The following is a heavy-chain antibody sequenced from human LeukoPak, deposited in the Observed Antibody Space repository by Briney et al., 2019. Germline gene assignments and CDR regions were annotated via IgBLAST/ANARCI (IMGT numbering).Heavy chain of an antibody. D-gene: IGHD5-18*01. J-gene: IGHJ4*02. Sequence: ASVKVSCKASGGTFSSYAISWVRQAPGQGLEWMGRIIPILGIANYAQKFQGRVTITADKSTSTAYMELSSLRSEDTAVYYCARLDTAMDSYYFDYWGQGTLVTVSS. CDR2: IIPILGIA. CDR3: ARLDTAMDSYYFDY. CDR1: GGTFSSYA. V-gene: IGHV1-69*04.